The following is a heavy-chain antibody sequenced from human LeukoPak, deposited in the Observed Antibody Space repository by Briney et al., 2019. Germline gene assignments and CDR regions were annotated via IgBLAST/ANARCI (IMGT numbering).Heavy chain of an antibody. CDR2: INHSGST. CDR3: ARLYDFSLD. CDR1: GGSFSGYY. Sequence: SETLSLTCAVYGGSFSGYYWSWIRQPPGKGLEWIGEINHSGSTNYNPSLKSRVTISVDTSNNQFSLKLSSVTAADTAVYYCARLYDFSLDWGQGTLVTVSS. D-gene: IGHD3-3*01. J-gene: IGHJ4*02. V-gene: IGHV4-34*01.